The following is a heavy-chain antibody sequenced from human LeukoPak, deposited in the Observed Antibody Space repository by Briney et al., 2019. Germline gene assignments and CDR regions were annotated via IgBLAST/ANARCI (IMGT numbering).Heavy chain of an antibody. CDR2: IIPIFGTA. V-gene: IGHV1-69*05. J-gene: IGHJ4*02. CDR1: GGTFSSYA. D-gene: IGHD4-11*01. Sequence: ASVKVSCKASGGTFSSYAISWVRQAPGQGLEWMGGIIPIFGTANYAQKFQGRVTITRNTSISTAYMELSSLRSEDTAVYYCASGYSNRLWGQGTLVTVSS. CDR3: ASGYSNRL.